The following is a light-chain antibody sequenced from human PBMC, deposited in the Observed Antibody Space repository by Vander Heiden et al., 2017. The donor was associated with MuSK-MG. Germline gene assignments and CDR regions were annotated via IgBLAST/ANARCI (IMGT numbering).Light chain of an antibody. CDR1: QTVSYTH. CDR2: DSI. CDR3: QQYSGSSYT. J-gene: IGKJ2*01. V-gene: IGKV3-20*01. Sequence: EVVLTQSPGTLSLSPGERATLSCRASQTVSYTHLGWYQERPGQPPRLLIYDSIRRAAGIPDRFSASESGTDFTLTISRLEPEDFAVYYCQQYSGSSYTFGQGTGWRSN.